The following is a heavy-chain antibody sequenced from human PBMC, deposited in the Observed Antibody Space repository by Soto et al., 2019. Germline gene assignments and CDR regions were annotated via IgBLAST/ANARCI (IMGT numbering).Heavy chain of an antibody. CDR3: VRDSGAKLSSS. CDR2: IVPIYRTA. Sequence: VASVKVSCKASGGTFSSYRINWVRQAPGQGLEWVGGIVPIYRTADYAQEFQDRVTITADEFARTTYMELRSLKSQDTAVYYCVRDSGAKLSSSWGQGTLVTVSS. V-gene: IGHV1-69*13. J-gene: IGHJ4*02. D-gene: IGHD6-13*01. CDR1: GGTFSSYR.